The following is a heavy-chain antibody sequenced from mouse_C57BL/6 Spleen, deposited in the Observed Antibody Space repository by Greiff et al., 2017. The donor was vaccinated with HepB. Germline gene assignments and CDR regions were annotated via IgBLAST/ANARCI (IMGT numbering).Heavy chain of an antibody. J-gene: IGHJ3*01. CDR1: GYTFTDYY. CDR2: INPNNGGT. V-gene: IGHV1-26*01. CDR3: ARETTAEACFAY. Sequence: EVQLQQSGPELVKPGASVKISCKASGYTFTDYYMNWVKQSHGKSLEWIGDINPNNGGTSYNQKFKGKATLTVDKSSSTAYMERRSLTSEDSAVYYCARETTAEACFAYWGQGTLVTVSA. D-gene: IGHD3-1*01.